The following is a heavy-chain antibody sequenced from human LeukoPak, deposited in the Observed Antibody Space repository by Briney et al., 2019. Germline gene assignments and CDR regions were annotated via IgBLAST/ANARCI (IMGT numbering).Heavy chain of an antibody. J-gene: IGHJ5*02. Sequence: GGSLRLSCAASGFTFSAYTMNWVRQAPGKGLEWVSAVSSNSAYIYYADSLRGRFTISRDNAKSLLYLQINSLRADDTAVYYCAREGGRRRASNFDWFDPWGQGTLVTVSS. CDR3: AREGGRRRASNFDWFDP. V-gene: IGHV3-21*06. CDR1: GFTFSAYT. D-gene: IGHD3-16*01. CDR2: VSSNSAYI.